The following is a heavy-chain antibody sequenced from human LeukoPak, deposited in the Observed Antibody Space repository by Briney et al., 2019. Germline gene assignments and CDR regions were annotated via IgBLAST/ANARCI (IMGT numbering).Heavy chain of an antibody. D-gene: IGHD2-15*01. CDR2: IYPGDSDT. V-gene: IGHV5-51*01. J-gene: IGHJ4*02. Sequence: GESLKISCKGSGYGFTSYWIGWVRQMPGKGLEWMGIIYPGDSDTRYSPSFQGQVTISADKSINTAYLQASSLKASDTAMYYCANYKNAGYCSGGSCYSPFPFDYWGQGTLVTVSS. CDR3: ANYKNAGYCSGGSCYSPFPFDY. CDR1: GYGFTSYW.